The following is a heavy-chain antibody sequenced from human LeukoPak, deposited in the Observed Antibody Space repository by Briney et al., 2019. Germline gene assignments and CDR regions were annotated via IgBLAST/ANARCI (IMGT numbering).Heavy chain of an antibody. CDR2: IYSGGAT. CDR1: GLTVSNNY. CDR3: ARXPGAAVYNLWS. D-gene: IGHD3-10*01. Sequence: GGSLRLSCAVSGLTVSNNYMIWVRQAPGKGLECVSLIYSGGATSYADSVKGRFTISRDNSQNMLYLQMNSLRVEDTAVYYCARXPGAAVYNLWSWGQGTLVTVSS. J-gene: IGHJ5*02. V-gene: IGHV3-66*01.